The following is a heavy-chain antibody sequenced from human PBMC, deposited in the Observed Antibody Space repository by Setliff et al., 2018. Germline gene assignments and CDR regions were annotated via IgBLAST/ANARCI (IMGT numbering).Heavy chain of an antibody. CDR2: INGDATIA. D-gene: IGHD7-27*01. CDR3: AALDWGENFYNVDV. Sequence: GGSLRLSCTVYGFSFNKYWMYWVRQAPGKGLEWVSRINGDATIAHYADSVKGRYTISRDNARNALYLQMVSLRGEDTGVYFCAALDWGENFYNVDVWGKGTTVTVSS. V-gene: IGHV3-74*01. J-gene: IGHJ6*03. CDR1: GFSFNKYW.